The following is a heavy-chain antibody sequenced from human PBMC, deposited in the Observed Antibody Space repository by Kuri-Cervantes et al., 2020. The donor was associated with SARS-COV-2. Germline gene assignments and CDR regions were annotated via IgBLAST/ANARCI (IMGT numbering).Heavy chain of an antibody. J-gene: IGHJ2*01. Sequence: ETLSLTCAASGFSFTTYSMNWVRQAPGKGLEWVSVIYSGGSTYYADSVKGRFTISRDNSKNTLYLQMNSLRAEDTAVYYCARDPSTIRAPSVDWYFDLWGRGTLVTVSS. CDR2: IYSGGST. CDR1: GFSFTTYS. CDR3: ARDPSTIRAPSVDWYFDL. V-gene: IGHV3-66*01. D-gene: IGHD2-15*01.